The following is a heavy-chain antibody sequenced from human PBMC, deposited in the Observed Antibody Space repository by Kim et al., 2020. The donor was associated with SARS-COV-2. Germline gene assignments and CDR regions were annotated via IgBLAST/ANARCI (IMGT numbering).Heavy chain of an antibody. J-gene: IGHJ4*02. V-gene: IGHV1-18*01. CDR2: ISAYNGNT. CDR3: ARDGVNLFVERWLQSHRETQFDY. Sequence: ASVKVSCKASGYTFTSYGISWVRQAPGQGLEWMGWISAYNGNTNYAQKLQGRVTMTTDTSTSTAYMELRSLRSDDTAVYYCARDGVNLFVERWLQSHRETQFDYWGQGTLVTVSS. D-gene: IGHD5-12*01. CDR1: GYTFTSYG.